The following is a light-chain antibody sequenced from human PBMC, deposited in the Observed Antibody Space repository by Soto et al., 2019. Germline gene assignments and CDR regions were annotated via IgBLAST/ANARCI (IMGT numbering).Light chain of an antibody. CDR2: KAS. CDR1: QSITTW. Sequence: DIRLTQSPSTLSASVGDTVTITSRASQSITTWVAWYQQKPGKGPNVLIYKASTLVSGVPARFSGGGAGTEFTLNITSLQPDEFATYYCQQYNSYFRTVGQGTEVQVK. V-gene: IGKV1-5*03. J-gene: IGKJ1*01. CDR3: QQYNSYFRT.